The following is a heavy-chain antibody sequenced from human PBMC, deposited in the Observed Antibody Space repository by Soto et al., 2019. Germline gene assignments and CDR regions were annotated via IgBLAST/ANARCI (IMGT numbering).Heavy chain of an antibody. V-gene: IGHV3-30*18. Sequence: QVQLVESGGGVVQTGRSLRLSCAASGFTFSSYGMHWVRQAPGKGLEWVAVISYDGSNKYYADSVKGRFTISRDNSKNTLYLQMNSLRAEDTAVYYCAKEGGYYGSGSYSVGENYYGMDVGGQGTTVTVSS. CDR1: GFTFSSYG. CDR2: ISYDGSNK. J-gene: IGHJ6*02. D-gene: IGHD3-10*01. CDR3: AKEGGYYGSGSYSVGENYYGMDV.